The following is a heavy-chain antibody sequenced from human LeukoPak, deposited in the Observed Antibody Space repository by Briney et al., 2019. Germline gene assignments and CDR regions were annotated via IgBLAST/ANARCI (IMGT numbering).Heavy chain of an antibody. CDR1: GGSISSGGYS. CDR2: IYHSGST. J-gene: IGHJ3*02. CDR3: ARVVPAAIFAFDI. V-gene: IGHV4-30-2*01. Sequence: PSQTLSLTCAVSGGSISSGGYSWSWIRQPPGKGLEWIGYIYHSGSTYYNPSLKSRVTISVDRSKNQFSLKLSSVTAADTAVYYCARVVPAAIFAFDIWGQGTMVTVSS. D-gene: IGHD2-2*01.